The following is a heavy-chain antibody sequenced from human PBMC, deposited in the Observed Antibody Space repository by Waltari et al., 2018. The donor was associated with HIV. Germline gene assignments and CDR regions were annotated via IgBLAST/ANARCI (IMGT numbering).Heavy chain of an antibody. V-gene: IGHV1-18*01. D-gene: IGHD3-10*01. Sequence: QVQLVQSGAEVKKPGASVKVSCKASGYTFTSYGISWVRQAPGQGLEWMGWISPYNVNTNYAQKLQGRVTMTTDTSTSTAYMELRSLRSDDTAVYYCARVNMVRGVIISSADYYYYYYGMDVWGQGTTVTVSS. J-gene: IGHJ6*02. CDR2: ISPYNVNT. CDR3: ARVNMVRGVIISSADYYYYYYGMDV. CDR1: GYTFTSYG.